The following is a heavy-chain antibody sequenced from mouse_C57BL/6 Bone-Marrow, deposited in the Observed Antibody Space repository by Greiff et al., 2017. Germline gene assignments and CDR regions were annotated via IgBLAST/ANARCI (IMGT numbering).Heavy chain of an antibody. CDR1: GFNIKDDY. D-gene: IGHD1-1*01. J-gene: IGHJ2*01. Sequence: EVQLQQSGAELVRPGASVKLSCPASGFNIKDDYMHWVKQRPAQGLEWVGWIDPENGDTEYASKFQGKATITADTSSNTAYLQLSSLTSEDTAVYYCTTSITTVVATNYWGQGTTLTVSS. CDR2: IDPENGDT. CDR3: TTSITTVVATNY. V-gene: IGHV14-4*01.